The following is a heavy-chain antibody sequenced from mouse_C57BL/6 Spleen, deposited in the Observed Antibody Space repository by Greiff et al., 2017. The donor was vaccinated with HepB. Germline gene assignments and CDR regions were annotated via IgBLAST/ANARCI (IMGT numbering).Heavy chain of an antibody. D-gene: IGHD2-1*01. V-gene: IGHV1-64*01. Sequence: QVQLQQSGAELVKPGASVKLSCKASGYTFTSYWMHWVKQRPGQGLEWIGMIHPNSGSTNYNEKFKSKATLTVDKSSSTAYMQLSSLTSEDSAVYYCARKGNGNYDWYFDVWGTGTTVTVSS. CDR3: ARKGNGNYDWYFDV. CDR2: IHPNSGST. CDR1: GYTFTSYW. J-gene: IGHJ1*03.